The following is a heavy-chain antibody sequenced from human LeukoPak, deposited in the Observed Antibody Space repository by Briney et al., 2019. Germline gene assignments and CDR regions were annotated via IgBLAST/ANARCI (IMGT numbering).Heavy chain of an antibody. J-gene: IGHJ4*02. D-gene: IGHD1-20*01. CDR2: INPNSGST. CDR3: ARTGRNWNNFDY. CDR1: GYTFTDYN. V-gene: IGHV1-2*02. Sequence: ASVKVSCKASGYTFTDYNIHWVRQAPGQGLDWMGWINPNSGSTNSAQKFQGRVTMTRDTSIGTAYMELSRLRSDDTAMYYCARTGRNWNNFDYWGQGTLDAVSS.